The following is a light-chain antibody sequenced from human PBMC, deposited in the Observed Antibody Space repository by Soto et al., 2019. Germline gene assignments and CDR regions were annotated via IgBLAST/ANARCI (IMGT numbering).Light chain of an antibody. J-gene: IGKJ1*01. CDR1: QSVSSN. Sequence: EIVMTQSPATLSVSPGERATLSCRASQSVSSNLAWYQQKPGQAPRLLIYGASTRATGIPARFSGSGSGTEFTLTISSLQSEDFATYYCQDYDDWPTWTFGQGTKVDIK. CDR2: GAS. V-gene: IGKV3-15*01. CDR3: QDYDDWPTWT.